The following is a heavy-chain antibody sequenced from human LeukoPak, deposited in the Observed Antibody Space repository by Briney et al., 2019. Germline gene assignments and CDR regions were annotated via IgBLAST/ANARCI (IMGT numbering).Heavy chain of an antibody. CDR2: IIPIFGTA. V-gene: IGHV1-69*13. Sequence: GASVKVSCKASGGTFSNSAISWVRQAPGQGLGWMGGIIPIFGTANYAQKFQGRVTITADESTSTAYMELSSRTSEDTAMYYCTRGGIAVTPTGGWFDPWGQGTLVTVSS. CDR1: GGTFSNSA. D-gene: IGHD6-19*01. J-gene: IGHJ5*02. CDR3: TRGGIAVTPTGGWFDP.